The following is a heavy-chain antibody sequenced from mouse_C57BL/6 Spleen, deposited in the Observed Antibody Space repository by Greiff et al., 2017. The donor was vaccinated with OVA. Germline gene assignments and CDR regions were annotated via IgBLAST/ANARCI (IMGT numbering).Heavy chain of an antibody. D-gene: IGHD2-2*01. CDR1: GYTFTDYY. CDR3: ARGGYHYAMDY. CDR2: INPNNGGT. Sequence: VQLQQSGPELVKPGASVKISCKASGYTFTDYYMNWVKQSHGKSLEWIGDINPNNGGTSYNQKFKGKATLTVDKSSSTAYMELRSLTSEDSAVYYCARGGYHYAMDYWGQGTSVTVSS. V-gene: IGHV1-26*01. J-gene: IGHJ4*01.